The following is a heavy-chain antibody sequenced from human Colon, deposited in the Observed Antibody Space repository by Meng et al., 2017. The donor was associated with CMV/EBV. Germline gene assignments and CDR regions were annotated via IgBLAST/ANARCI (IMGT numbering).Heavy chain of an antibody. D-gene: IGHD3-3*01. Sequence: ASVKVSCKASGYTFTSYYMHWVRQAPGQGLEWMGIINPSGGSTSYAQKFQGRVTMTRDTSTSTVYMELSSLRSEDTAVYYCARVSSGFWSAYYADAFDIWGKGTMVTVSS. J-gene: IGHJ3*02. CDR1: GYTFTSYY. CDR3: ARVSSGFWSAYYADAFDI. CDR2: INPSGGST. V-gene: IGHV1-46*01.